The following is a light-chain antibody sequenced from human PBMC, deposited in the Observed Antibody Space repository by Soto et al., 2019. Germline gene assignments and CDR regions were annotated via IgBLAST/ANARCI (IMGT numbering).Light chain of an antibody. V-gene: IGKV3-15*01. CDR1: QSVSSN. Sequence: EIVMTQSPATLSVSPGERATLSCRASQSVSSNLAWYQQKPGQAPRLLIYGASTTATGIPARFSGSGSGTEFTLTISSLQSEDSAVYYCQQYNDWWTFGQGTKV. CDR2: GAS. J-gene: IGKJ1*01. CDR3: QQYNDWWT.